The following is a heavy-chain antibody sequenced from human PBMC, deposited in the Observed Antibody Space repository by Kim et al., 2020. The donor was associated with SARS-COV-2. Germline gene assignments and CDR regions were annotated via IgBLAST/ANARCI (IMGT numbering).Heavy chain of an antibody. CDR3: AKSGYYDSSGYYGSYYFDY. CDR1: GFTFSSYA. D-gene: IGHD3-22*01. Sequence: GGSLRLSCAASGFTFSSYAMSWVRQAPGKGLEWVSAISGSGGSTYYADSVKGRFTISRDNSKNTLYLQMNSLRAEDTAVYYCAKSGYYDSSGYYGSYYFDYWGQGTLVTVSS. J-gene: IGHJ4*02. V-gene: IGHV3-23*01. CDR2: ISGSGGST.